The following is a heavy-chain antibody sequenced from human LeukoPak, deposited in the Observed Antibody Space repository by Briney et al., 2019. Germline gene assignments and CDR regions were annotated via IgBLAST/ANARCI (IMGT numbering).Heavy chain of an antibody. CDR3: ARGMTQYYYYGMDV. CDR2: ISSSGSTI. V-gene: IGHV3-11*01. J-gene: IGHJ6*02. CDR1: GFTFSDYY. Sequence: GGSLRLSCAASGFTFSDYYMSWIRQAPGKGLEWVSYISSSGSTIYYADSVKGRFTISRDNAKNSLYLQLNSLRAEDTAVYYCARGMTQYYYYGMDVWGQGTTVTVSS.